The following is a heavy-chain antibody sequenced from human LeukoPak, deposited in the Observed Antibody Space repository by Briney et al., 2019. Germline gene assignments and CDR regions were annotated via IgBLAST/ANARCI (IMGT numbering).Heavy chain of an antibody. CDR2: IYTSGST. J-gene: IGHJ3*01. Sequence: SQTVSLTCTVSGGSISSGSYYWSWIRQPAGKGLEWIGRIYTSGSTNYNPSLKSRVTISVDTSKNQFSLKLSSVTAADTAVYYCARDYQSSTSRLGAFDVWGQGTMVTVSS. CDR3: ARDYQSSTSRLGAFDV. D-gene: IGHD2-2*01. CDR1: GGSISSGSYY. V-gene: IGHV4-61*02.